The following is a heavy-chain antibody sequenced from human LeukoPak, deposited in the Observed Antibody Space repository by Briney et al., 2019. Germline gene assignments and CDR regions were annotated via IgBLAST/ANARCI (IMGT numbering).Heavy chain of an antibody. CDR3: ATLGLLRGAGFNLATHFDY. CDR1: GGSISSGDYY. D-gene: IGHD1-26*01. J-gene: IGHJ4*02. Sequence: SETLSLTCTVSGGSISSGDYYWSWIRQPPGKGLEWIGYIYYSGSTYYNPSLKSRVTISVDTSKNQFSLKLSSVTAADTAVYYCATLGLLRGAGFNLATHFDYWGQGTLVAVSS. V-gene: IGHV4-30-4*01. CDR2: IYYSGST.